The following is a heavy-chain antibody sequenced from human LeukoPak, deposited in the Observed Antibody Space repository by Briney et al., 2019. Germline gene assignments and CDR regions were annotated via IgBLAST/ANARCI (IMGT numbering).Heavy chain of an antibody. CDR3: ARDLRPYDFWGGYYPPVSWFDP. J-gene: IGHJ5*02. V-gene: IGHV4-39*07. CDR2: IYYSGST. CDR1: GGSISSSSYY. Sequence: PSETLSLTCTVSGGSISSSSYYWGWIRQPPGKGLEWIGSIYYSGSTYYNPSLKSRVTISVDTSKNQFSLKLSSVTAADTAVYYCARDLRPYDFWGGYYPPVSWFDPWGQGTLVTVSS. D-gene: IGHD3-3*01.